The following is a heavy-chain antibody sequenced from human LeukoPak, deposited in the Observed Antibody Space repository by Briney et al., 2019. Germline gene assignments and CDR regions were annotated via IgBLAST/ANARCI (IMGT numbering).Heavy chain of an antibody. J-gene: IGHJ3*02. Sequence: GGSLRLSCAASGFTFSSYSMNWVRQAPGKGLEWVSSISSSSSYIYYADSVKGRFTISRDNAKNSLYLQMNSLRAEDTAVYYCARAPYDFWSGYLEAFDIWGQGTMVTVSS. D-gene: IGHD3-3*01. CDR1: GFTFSSYS. V-gene: IGHV3-21*01. CDR3: ARAPYDFWSGYLEAFDI. CDR2: ISSSSSYI.